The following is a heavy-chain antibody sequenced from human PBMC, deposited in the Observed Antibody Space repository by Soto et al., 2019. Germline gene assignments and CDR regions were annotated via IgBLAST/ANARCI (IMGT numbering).Heavy chain of an antibody. V-gene: IGHV3-53*01. D-gene: IGHD1-1*01. CDR1: GFSVSNHY. Sequence: EVQLVESGGGLIQPGGSLRLSCAVSGFSVSNHYMTWVRQAPGQGLEWVSVIYSGGSISYADSVKGRFTISRDNSKNTLYLQMNSLRVDDTAVYYCARYNYWDQGTLVTVSS. CDR3: ARYNY. CDR2: IYSGGSI. J-gene: IGHJ4*02.